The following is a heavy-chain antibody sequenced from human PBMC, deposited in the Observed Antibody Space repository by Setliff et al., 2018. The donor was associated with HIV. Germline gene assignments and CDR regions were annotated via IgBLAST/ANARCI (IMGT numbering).Heavy chain of an antibody. J-gene: IGHJ6*02. D-gene: IGHD2-2*01. V-gene: IGHV4-4*02. Sequence: SETLSLTCAVSGGSISSDNWWTWVRQPPGKGLEWIGEIYHSEYTNYNASLKSRVSMSVDKSKNQFSLKLTSVTAADTAVYYCARGHCSGTNCYGVDYYGMDVWGQGTTVTFSS. CDR2: IYHSEYT. CDR3: ARGHCSGTNCYGVDYYGMDV. CDR1: GGSISSDNW.